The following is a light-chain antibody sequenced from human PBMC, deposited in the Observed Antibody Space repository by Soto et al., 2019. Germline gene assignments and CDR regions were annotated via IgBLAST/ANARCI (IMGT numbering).Light chain of an antibody. Sequence: QSVLTQPPSVSEAPRQRVTISCSGSSSNIGNNAVNWYQQLPGQAPKIVIYYDNLLTSGVSDRFSGSKYGISASLAISDLQSDDEDDYYCASWDDSLNAYVFGNGTRSP. CDR1: SSNIGNNA. CDR2: YDN. J-gene: IGLJ1*01. V-gene: IGLV1-36*01. CDR3: ASWDDSLNAYV.